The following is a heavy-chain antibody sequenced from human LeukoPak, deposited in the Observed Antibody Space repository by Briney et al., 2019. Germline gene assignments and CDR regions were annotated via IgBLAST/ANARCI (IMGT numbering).Heavy chain of an antibody. CDR3: ARGSGSYTFDY. Sequence: GASVKVSCKASGYTFTSYAMHWVRQAPGQRLEWMGWINAGNGNTKYLQKFQGRVTITRDTSASTAYMELSSLRSEDTAVYYCARGSGSYTFDYWGQGTLVTVSS. CDR2: INAGNGNT. V-gene: IGHV1-3*01. J-gene: IGHJ4*02. CDR1: GYTFTSYA. D-gene: IGHD3-10*01.